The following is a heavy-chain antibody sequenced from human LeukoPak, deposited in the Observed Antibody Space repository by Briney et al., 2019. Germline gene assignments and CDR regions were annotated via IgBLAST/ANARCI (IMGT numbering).Heavy chain of an antibody. D-gene: IGHD1-7*01. CDR3: ARHMPDEELGIKFDY. J-gene: IGHJ4*02. V-gene: IGHV5-51*01. Sequence: GESLKISCKGSGYSFTSYWIGWVRQMPGKGLEWMGIIYPGDSDTRYSPSFQGQVTISADKSISTAYLQWSSLKASDTAMYYCARHMPDEELGIKFDYWGQGTLVTVSS. CDR2: IYPGDSDT. CDR1: GYSFTSYW.